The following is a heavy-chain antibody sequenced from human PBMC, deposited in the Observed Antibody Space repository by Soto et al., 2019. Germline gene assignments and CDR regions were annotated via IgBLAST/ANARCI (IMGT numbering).Heavy chain of an antibody. D-gene: IGHD2-15*01. J-gene: IGHJ6*02. CDR3: ARDDGAGWRDYYGMDV. CDR1: GFTFSSYS. V-gene: IGHV3-48*01. Sequence: PGGSLRLSCAASGFTFSSYSMNWVRQAPGKGLEWVSYISSSSSTIYYADSVKGRFTISGDKAKNSLYLQMNSLRAEDTAVYYRARDDGAGWRDYYGMDVWGQGTEVTVSS. CDR2: ISSSSSTI.